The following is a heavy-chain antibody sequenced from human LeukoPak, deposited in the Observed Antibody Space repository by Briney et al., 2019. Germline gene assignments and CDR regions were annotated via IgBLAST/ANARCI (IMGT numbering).Heavy chain of an antibody. CDR2: ISGSGGST. V-gene: IGHV3-23*01. Sequence: PGGSLRLSCAASGFTFSSYAMSWVRQAPGKGLEWVSAISGSGGSTYYADSVKGRFTISRDNSKNTLYLQMNSLRAEDTAVYYCARHDWLSGVSYQYYFDYWGQGTLVTVSP. CDR3: ARHDWLSGVSYQYYFDY. J-gene: IGHJ4*02. D-gene: IGHD3-9*01. CDR1: GFTFSSYA.